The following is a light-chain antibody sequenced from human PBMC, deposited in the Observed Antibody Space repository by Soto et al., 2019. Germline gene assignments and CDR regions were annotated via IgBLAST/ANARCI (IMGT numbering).Light chain of an antibody. CDR3: CSYARSGTLI. CDR1: SSDVGTYNL. Sequence: QAVVTQPASVSGSPGQSITISCTGTSSDVGTYNLVSWYQQHPGKAPKLIIFEVNKRPSGVSSRFSGSKSGNTASLTLSGLQADDEADYYCCSYARSGTLIFGGGTKLTVL. J-gene: IGLJ2*01. V-gene: IGLV2-23*02. CDR2: EVN.